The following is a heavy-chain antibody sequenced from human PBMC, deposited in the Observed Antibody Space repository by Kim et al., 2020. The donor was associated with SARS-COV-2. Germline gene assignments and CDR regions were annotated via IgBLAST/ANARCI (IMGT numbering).Heavy chain of an antibody. CDR3: ARDRYYYDSSGYYVPYYYYGMDV. Sequence: GGSLRLSCAASGFTFSDYYMSWIRQAPGKRLEWVSYISSSCSTIYYADSVKGRFTISRDNAKNSLYLQMNSLRAEDTAVYYCARDRYYYDSSGYYVPYYYYGMDVWGQGTTVTVSS. V-gene: IGHV3-11*01. CDR2: ISSSCSTI. D-gene: IGHD3-22*01. J-gene: IGHJ6*02. CDR1: GFTFSDYY.